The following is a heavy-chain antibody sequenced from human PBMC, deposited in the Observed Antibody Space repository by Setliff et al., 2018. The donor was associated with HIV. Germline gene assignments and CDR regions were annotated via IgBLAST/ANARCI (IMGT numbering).Heavy chain of an antibody. V-gene: IGHV4-34*01. CDR3: ARGFDP. CDR2: INDRGST. CDR1: GGSFSGYY. Sequence: SETLSLTCAVSGGSFSGYYWTWIRQSPGKGLEWIGEINDRGSTNYNPSLKSRVTMSVDTSKSQFSLKLSSVTAADTAVYYCARGFDPWGQGTLVTVSS. J-gene: IGHJ5*02.